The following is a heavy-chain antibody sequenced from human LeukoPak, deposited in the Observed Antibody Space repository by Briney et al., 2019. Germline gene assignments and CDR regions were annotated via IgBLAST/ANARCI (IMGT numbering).Heavy chain of an antibody. J-gene: IGHJ6*02. Sequence: SETLSLTCTVSGGSISSGSYYWSWIRQPAGKGLEWIGRIYTSGSTNYNPSLKSRVTISVDTSKNQFSLKLSSVTAADTAVYYCARGRGYYYYGMDVWGQGTTVTVS. CDR1: GGSISSGSYY. CDR2: IYTSGST. V-gene: IGHV4-61*02. CDR3: ARGRGYYYYGMDV.